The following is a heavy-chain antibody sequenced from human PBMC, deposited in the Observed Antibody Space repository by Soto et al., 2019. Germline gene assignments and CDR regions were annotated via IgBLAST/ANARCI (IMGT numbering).Heavy chain of an antibody. D-gene: IGHD3-3*01. CDR1: GFIFSSYT. Sequence: GGSLRLSCAASGFIFSSYTMNWVRQAPGKGLEWVSSISSSSSYIYYADSVKGRFTISRDNAKNSLYLQMNSLRAEDTALYYCARHSSPTYYDFWSGYYIFKHWRQGTLGPVSS. CDR3: ARHSSPTYYDFWSGYYIFKH. J-gene: IGHJ1*01. V-gene: IGHV3-21*01. CDR2: ISSSSSYI.